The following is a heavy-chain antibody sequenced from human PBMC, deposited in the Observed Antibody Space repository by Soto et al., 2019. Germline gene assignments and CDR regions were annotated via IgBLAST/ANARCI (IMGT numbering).Heavy chain of an antibody. V-gene: IGHV3-23*01. Sequence: EVQLLESGGGLVQPGGSLRLSCAASGFSFSSYAMSWVRQTPGKGLEWVSGISGGGGSTYYADSVKGRFTITRDNSKNPLYLHMNSLRAEDTAIYYCAKECAVRYGIDYWGQGTLVTVSS. CDR3: AKECAVRYGIDY. J-gene: IGHJ4*02. CDR2: ISGGGGST. D-gene: IGHD5-18*01. CDR1: GFSFSSYA.